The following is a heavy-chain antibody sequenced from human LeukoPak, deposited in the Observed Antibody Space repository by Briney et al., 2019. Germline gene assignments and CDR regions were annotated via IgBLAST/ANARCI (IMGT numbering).Heavy chain of an antibody. CDR3: MRHGGSLTFGGVIVLYYFDY. V-gene: IGHV4-38-2*01. CDR1: GYSISSGYY. D-gene: IGHD3-16*02. CDR2: IYHSGST. Sequence: PSETLSLTCAVSGYSISSGYYWGWIRQPPGRGLVWIGSIYHSGSTYHNPSLKSRVTISVDTSKNQFSLKLSSVTAADTAVYYCMRHGGSLTFGGVIVLYYFDYWGQGTLVTVSS. J-gene: IGHJ4*02.